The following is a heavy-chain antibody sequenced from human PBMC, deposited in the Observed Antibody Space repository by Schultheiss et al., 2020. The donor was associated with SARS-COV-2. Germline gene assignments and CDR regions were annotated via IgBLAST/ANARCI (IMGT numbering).Heavy chain of an antibody. CDR3: ARESTGGSYYFFDY. J-gene: IGHJ4*02. CDR1: GYTFTGYY. Sequence: VKVSCKASGYTFTGYYMHWVRQAPGQGLEWMGWINPNSGGTNYAQKFQGRVTMTRDTSISTAYMELSRLRSDDTAVYYCARESTGGSYYFFDYWGQGTLVTVSS. V-gene: IGHV1-2*02. CDR2: INPNSGGT. D-gene: IGHD1-26*01.